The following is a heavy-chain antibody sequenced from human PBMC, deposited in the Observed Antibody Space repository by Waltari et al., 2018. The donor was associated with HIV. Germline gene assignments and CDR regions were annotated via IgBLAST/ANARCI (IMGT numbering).Heavy chain of an antibody. Sequence: QVQLQESGPGLVKPSQTLSLTCTVSGGSISSGSYYWSWIRQPAGKGLEWIGRIYTSGSTNYNPALKSRVTISVDTSKNQFSLKLSSVTAADTAVYYCAREVGYCSGGSCYWYFDLWGRGTLVTVSS. J-gene: IGHJ2*01. CDR1: GGSISSGSYY. V-gene: IGHV4-61*02. CDR3: AREVGYCSGGSCYWYFDL. CDR2: IYTSGST. D-gene: IGHD2-15*01.